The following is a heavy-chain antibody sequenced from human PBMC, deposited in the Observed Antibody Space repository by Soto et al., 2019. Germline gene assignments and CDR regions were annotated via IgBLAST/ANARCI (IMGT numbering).Heavy chain of an antibody. J-gene: IGHJ4*02. CDR3: ARASGRLPYHCDY. D-gene: IGHD2-2*02. Sequence: GASVKVSCKASGYTFTSYGINWVRQAPGQGLEWMGWISAYNGNTNYTEKVQGRATMTTDTSTSTAYMELRSLRSDDTAVYYCARASGRLPYHCDYWGQGTQVTVSS. CDR1: GYTFTSYG. CDR2: ISAYNGNT. V-gene: IGHV1-18*01.